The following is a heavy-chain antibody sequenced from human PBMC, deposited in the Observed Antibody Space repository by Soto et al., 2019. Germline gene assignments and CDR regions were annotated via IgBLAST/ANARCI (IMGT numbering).Heavy chain of an antibody. D-gene: IGHD2-15*01. Sequence: FGTMLVNPKQTRTLTCTFSGFSLRTSGVGVGWIREPPGKALEWLPLIYWDDDKRYSPSLNSRLAITKDTYKNQVVLTMTNMDPVDTATYYFAHNGYYCSGGSCYKYFQHWGQ. CDR2: IYWDDDK. CDR1: GFSLRTSGVG. V-gene: IGHV2-5*02. CDR3: AHNGYYCSGGSCYKYFQH. J-gene: IGHJ1*01.